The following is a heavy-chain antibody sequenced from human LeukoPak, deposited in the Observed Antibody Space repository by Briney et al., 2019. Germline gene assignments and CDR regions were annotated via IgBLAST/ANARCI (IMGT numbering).Heavy chain of an antibody. V-gene: IGHV1-2*06. D-gene: IGHD2-8*01. J-gene: IGHJ5*02. CDR2: INPNSGGT. CDR3: ARDKDIVLMVYASGGFDP. CDR1: GYTFTGYY. Sequence: ASVKVSCKASGYTFTGYYMHWVRQAPGQGPEWMGRINPNSGGTNYAQKFQGRVTMTRDTSISTAYMELSRLRSDDTAVYYCARDKDIVLMVYASGGFDPWGQGTLFTVSS.